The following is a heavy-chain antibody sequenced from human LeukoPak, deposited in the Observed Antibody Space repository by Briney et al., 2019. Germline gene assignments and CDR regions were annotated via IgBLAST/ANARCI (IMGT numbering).Heavy chain of an antibody. CDR3: ARDQSGTYYDILTGYYLDDYYYYYGMDV. CDR2: INPSGGST. V-gene: IGHV1-46*01. CDR1: GYTFTSYY. Sequence: GASVKVSCKASGYTFTSYYMHWVRQAPGQGLEWMGIINPSGGSTSYAQKFQGRVTKTRDTSTSTVYMELSSLRSEDTAVYYCARDQSGTYYDILTGYYLDDYYYYYGMDVWGQGTTVTVSS. J-gene: IGHJ6*02. D-gene: IGHD3-9*01.